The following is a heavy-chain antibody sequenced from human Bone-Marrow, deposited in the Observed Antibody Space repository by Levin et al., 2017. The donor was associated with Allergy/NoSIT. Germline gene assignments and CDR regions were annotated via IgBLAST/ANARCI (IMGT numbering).Heavy chain of an antibody. CDR2: IYSNGVT. CDR1: GGSMRNYY. J-gene: IGHJ6*03. Sequence: SETLSLTCSVSGGSMRNYYWTWIRQPPGRGLEWVGYIYSNGVTNYNPSLKSRVTISLDISKDQFSLTFTSVNAADTALYYCARMVTVVRGIIVPAYYFMDVWGKGTTVAVSS. V-gene: IGHV4-59*01. CDR3: ARMVTVVRGIIVPAYYFMDV. D-gene: IGHD3-10*01.